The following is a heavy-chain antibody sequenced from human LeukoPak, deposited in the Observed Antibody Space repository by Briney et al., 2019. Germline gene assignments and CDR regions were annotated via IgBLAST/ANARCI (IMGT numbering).Heavy chain of an antibody. J-gene: IGHJ4*02. CDR3: ARARHSSGWEIIDY. CDR2: ISAYNGNT. D-gene: IGHD6-19*01. Sequence: ASVKVSCKASGYTFTSYGISWVRQAPGQGLEWMGWISAYNGNTNYAQKLQARVTMTTDTSTSTDYMELRRLRSDDTAVYYRARARHSSGWEIIDYWGQGTLVTVSS. V-gene: IGHV1-18*01. CDR1: GYTFTSYG.